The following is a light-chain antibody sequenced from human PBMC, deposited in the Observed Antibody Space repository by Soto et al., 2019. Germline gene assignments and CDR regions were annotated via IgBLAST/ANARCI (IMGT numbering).Light chain of an antibody. V-gene: IGKV3-11*01. CDR2: DAS. CDR3: QQHINRLS. CDR1: QSVSNY. Sequence: EIVLTQSPATLSLSPGERATLSCRASQSVSNYLAWYQQKPGQAPRLLSYDASNRATGIPPRFSGSGSGTYFTLTISTLEPDDFAVYYCQQHINRLSFGGGTKVEIK. J-gene: IGKJ4*01.